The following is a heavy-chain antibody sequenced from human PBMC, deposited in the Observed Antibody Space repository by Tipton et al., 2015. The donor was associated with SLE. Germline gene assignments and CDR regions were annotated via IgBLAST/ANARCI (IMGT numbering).Heavy chain of an antibody. CDR1: GYSISSAYF. CDR3: DGGNGPLGF. V-gene: IGHV4-38-2*02. D-gene: IGHD4-23*01. J-gene: IGHJ4*02. Sequence: GLVKPSETLSLTCTVSGYSISSAYFWGWIRQPPGKGLEWIGNIFHTGRTHYNPSLENRLTISVDTSKNQFSLKLTSVTAADTAVYYCDGGNGPLGFGGQGTLVTVSS. CDR2: IFHTGRT.